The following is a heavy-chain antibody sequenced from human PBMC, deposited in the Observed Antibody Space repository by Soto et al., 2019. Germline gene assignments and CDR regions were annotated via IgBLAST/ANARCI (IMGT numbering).Heavy chain of an antibody. CDR3: TRRIKGGLVP. CDR2: ISRDGTNI. Sequence: QLAESGGGVVQPGRSLRLSCAASGFSLNNYDMHWVRQAPGKGLEWVAVISRDGTNIFYVASVKGRFTISRDESENTLFLQMRSLRAEDTAVYYCTRRIKGGLVPWGQGTLVTVSS. CDR1: GFSLNNYD. V-gene: IGHV3-30*03. J-gene: IGHJ5*02.